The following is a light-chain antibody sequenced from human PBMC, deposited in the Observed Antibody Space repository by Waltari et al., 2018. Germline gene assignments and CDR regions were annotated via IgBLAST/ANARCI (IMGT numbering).Light chain of an antibody. CDR2: AAS. CDR3: QQYYNYPFT. Sequence: AIRMTQSPSSLSASTGDGVTITCRASQNISSYLAWYQQTSGKAPKLLIFAASTLQTWGPSRFSGSGSGTDLTLTISRLQSEDLGTYYCQQYYNYPFTFGGGTKVEL. J-gene: IGKJ4*01. CDR1: QNISSY. V-gene: IGKV1-8*01.